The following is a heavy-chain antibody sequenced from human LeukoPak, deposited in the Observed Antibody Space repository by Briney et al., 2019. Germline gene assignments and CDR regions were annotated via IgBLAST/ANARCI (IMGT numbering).Heavy chain of an antibody. CDR2: IKYDGSDK. CDR1: GFTVSSNS. J-gene: IGHJ4*02. V-gene: IGHV3-7*01. Sequence: GGSLRLSCTVSGFTVSSNSMSWVRQAPGKGLEWVATIKYDGSDKYYVDSVRGRFTISRDNAKNSLYLQMNSLSGEDTAVYFCARPSFSSGSYFDHWGQGTLVTVSS. CDR3: ARPSFSSGSYFDH. D-gene: IGHD6-19*01.